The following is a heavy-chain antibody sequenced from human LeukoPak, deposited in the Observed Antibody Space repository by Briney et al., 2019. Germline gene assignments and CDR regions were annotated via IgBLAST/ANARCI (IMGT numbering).Heavy chain of an antibody. D-gene: IGHD2-2*01. CDR2: INWDGGTT. Sequence: GGSLRLSCAASGFTFSSYGMHWVRQAPGKGLEWVSLINWDGGTTYYADSVKGRFTISRDNRKNSLYLQMNSLRAEDTALYYCAKGGYCSSTSCSHFDYWGQGTLVTVS. V-gene: IGHV3-43D*03. J-gene: IGHJ4*02. CDR1: GFTFSSYG. CDR3: AKGGYCSSTSCSHFDY.